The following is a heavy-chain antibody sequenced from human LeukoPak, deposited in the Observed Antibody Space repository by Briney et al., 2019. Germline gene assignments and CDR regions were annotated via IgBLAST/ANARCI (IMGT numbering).Heavy chain of an antibody. J-gene: IGHJ4*02. V-gene: IGHV1-18*01. CDR3: ARDPYGEIFDY. CDR1: GYSFTSYG. D-gene: IGHD4-17*01. CDR2: ISAYNGNT. Sequence: PGESLRISCKGSGYSFTSYGISWVRQAPGQGLEWMGWISAYNGNTNYAQKLQGRVTMTTDTSTSTAYMELRNLRSDDTAVYYCARDPYGEIFDYWGQGTLVTVSS.